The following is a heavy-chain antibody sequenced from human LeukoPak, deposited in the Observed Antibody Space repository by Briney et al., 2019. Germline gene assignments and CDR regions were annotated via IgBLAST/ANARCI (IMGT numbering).Heavy chain of an antibody. CDR3: ARELVVPAGGDAFDI. V-gene: IGHV4-31*03. J-gene: IGHJ3*02. Sequence: SQTLSLTCTVSGGSISSGGYYWSWIRQHPGKGLEWIGYIYYSGSTYYNPSLKSRVTISVDTSKNQFSLKLSSVTAADMAVYYCARELVVPAGGDAFDIWGQGTMVTVSS. CDR1: GGSISSGGYY. D-gene: IGHD2-2*01. CDR2: IYYSGST.